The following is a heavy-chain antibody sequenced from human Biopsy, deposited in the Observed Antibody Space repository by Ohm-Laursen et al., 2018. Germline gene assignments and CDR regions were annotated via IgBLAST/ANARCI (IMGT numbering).Heavy chain of an antibody. CDR2: IKRDGSRS. D-gene: IGHD2/OR15-2a*01. CDR3: TRDTTYYAGTTYYDALDV. CDR1: GFTFSTYW. V-gene: IGHV3-7*01. Sequence: GSLRLSCAAFGFTFSTYWMTWVRQAPGKGLEWVANIKRDGSRSNHADSVKGRFTISRDNAKNSLYLQMNSLRAEDTAVYYCTRDTTYYAGTTYYDALDVWGQGTTVTVSS. J-gene: IGHJ3*01.